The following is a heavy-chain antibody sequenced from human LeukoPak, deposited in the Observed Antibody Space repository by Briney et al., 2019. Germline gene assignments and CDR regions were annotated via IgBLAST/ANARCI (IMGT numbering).Heavy chain of an antibody. CDR3: ARVPDYYGSGSYY. D-gene: IGHD3-10*01. CDR1: GLTFSSFG. CDR2: ILYDGTNK. V-gene: IGHV3-30*02. Sequence: PGGSLRLSCAASGLTFSSFGMHWVRQAPGQGLEWVAFILYDGTNKYYADSVKGRFTISRDNAKNSLYLQMNSLRAEDTAVYYCARVPDYYGSGSYYWGQGTLVTVSS. J-gene: IGHJ4*02.